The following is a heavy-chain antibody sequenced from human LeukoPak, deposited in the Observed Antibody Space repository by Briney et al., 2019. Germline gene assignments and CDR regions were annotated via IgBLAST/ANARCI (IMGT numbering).Heavy chain of an antibody. J-gene: IGHJ4*02. CDR1: GGSISSGGYS. Sequence: PSQTLSLTCAVSGGSISSGGYSWSWIRQPPGKGLEWIGYIYHSGSTYYNPSLKSRVTISVDRSKNQFSLKLSSVTAADTAVYYWARDGCGGDCHLGYWGQGTLVTVSS. D-gene: IGHD2-21*02. CDR2: IYHSGST. CDR3: ARDGCGGDCHLGY. V-gene: IGHV4-30-2*01.